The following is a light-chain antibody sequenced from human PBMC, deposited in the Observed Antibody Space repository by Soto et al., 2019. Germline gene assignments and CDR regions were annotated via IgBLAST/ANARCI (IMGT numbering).Light chain of an antibody. V-gene: IGLV2-8*01. CDR2: EVS. Sequence: QSALPQPPSASGPPGQSVTISCTGTSSYVGGYNYVSWYQQHPGKAPKLMIYEVSERPSGVPDRFSGSKSSNTASLTVSGLQAEDEADYYCSSYAGSNNFVFGTGTKGNV. CDR3: SSYAGSNNFV. J-gene: IGLJ1*01. CDR1: SSYVGGYNY.